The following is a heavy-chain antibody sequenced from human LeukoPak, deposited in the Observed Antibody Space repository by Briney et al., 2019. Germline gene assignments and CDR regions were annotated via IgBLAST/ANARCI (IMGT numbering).Heavy chain of an antibody. V-gene: IGHV3-11*04. CDR1: GFTFSDYY. Sequence: KAGGSLRLSCAASGFTFSDYYMSWIRQAPGKGLEWVSYISSSGSTIYYADSVKGRFTISRDNAKNSLYLQMNSLRAEDTAVYYCARDPSPVYDSSGYYDYWGQGTLVTVPS. CDR2: ISSSGSTI. D-gene: IGHD3-22*01. CDR3: ARDPSPVYDSSGYYDY. J-gene: IGHJ4*02.